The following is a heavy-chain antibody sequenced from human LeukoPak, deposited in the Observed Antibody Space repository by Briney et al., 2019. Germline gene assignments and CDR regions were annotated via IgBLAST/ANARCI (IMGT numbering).Heavy chain of an antibody. Sequence: GGSLRLSCAASGFTFSNYAMSWVRLAPGKGLEWLSSISSSGGDTDYADSVKGRFTISRDNSKNTLNVQMNGLRAEDRVVFYCAKYFYESSTYSFDYGGQGNLVTVP. D-gene: IGHD3-22*01. V-gene: IGHV3-23*01. CDR3: AKYFYESSTYSFDY. CDR2: ISSSGGDT. J-gene: IGHJ4*02. CDR1: GFTFSNYA.